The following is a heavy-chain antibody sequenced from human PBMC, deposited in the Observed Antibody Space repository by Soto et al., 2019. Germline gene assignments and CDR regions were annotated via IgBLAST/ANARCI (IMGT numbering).Heavy chain of an antibody. CDR3: ARAGYILTGYYNAHFDY. CDR1: GYTFTSYG. J-gene: IGHJ4*02. D-gene: IGHD3-9*01. CDR2: ISAYNGNT. Sequence: ASVKVSCKASGYTFTSYGISWVRQAPGQGLEWMGWISAYNGNTNYAQKLQGRVTTTTDTSTSTAYMELRSLRSDDTAVYYCARAGYILTGYYNAHFDYWGQGTLVTVSS. V-gene: IGHV1-18*01.